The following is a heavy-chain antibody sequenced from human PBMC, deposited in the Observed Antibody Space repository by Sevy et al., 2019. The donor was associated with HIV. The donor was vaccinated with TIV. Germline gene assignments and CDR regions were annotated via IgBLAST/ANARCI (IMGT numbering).Heavy chain of an antibody. V-gene: IGHV2-5*02. D-gene: IGHD4-17*01. J-gene: IGHJ5*02. CDR3: AHRPGYGDPNWFDP. CDR2: IYWDDDK. CDR1: GFSLSTSGVG. Sequence: SGPTLVNPTQTLTLTCTFSGFSLSTSGVGVGWIRQPPGKALEWLALIYWDDDKRYSPSLKSRLTITKDTSKNQVVLKMTNMDPVDTATYYCAHRPGYGDPNWFDPWGQGTLVTVSS.